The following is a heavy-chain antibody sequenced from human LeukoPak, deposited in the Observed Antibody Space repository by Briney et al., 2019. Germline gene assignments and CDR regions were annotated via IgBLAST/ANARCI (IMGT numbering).Heavy chain of an antibody. CDR2: ISSSGSTI. J-gene: IGHJ5*02. CDR3: ARERSTSSRNWFDP. Sequence: GGSLRLSCAASGFTFSDYYMSWIRQAPGMGLEWVSYISSSGSTIYYADSVKGRFTISRDNAKNSLYLQMNSLRAEDTAVYYCARERSTSSRNWFDPWGQGTLVTVSS. CDR1: GFTFSDYY. V-gene: IGHV3-11*01. D-gene: IGHD2-2*01.